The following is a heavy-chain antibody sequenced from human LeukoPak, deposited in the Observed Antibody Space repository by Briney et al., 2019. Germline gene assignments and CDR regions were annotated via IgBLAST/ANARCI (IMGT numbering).Heavy chain of an antibody. J-gene: IGHJ5*02. CDR1: GFTVSRNY. CDR2: IYGGGNT. Sequence: GGSLRLSCAASGFTVSRNYMNWVRQAPGKGLEWVSVIYGGGNTYYADSVKGRFTISGDNSKNTVFLQMNSLRAEDTAVYYCARASFYYDARALDPWGQGAVVTVSS. D-gene: IGHD3-22*01. V-gene: IGHV3-53*01. CDR3: ARASFYYDARALDP.